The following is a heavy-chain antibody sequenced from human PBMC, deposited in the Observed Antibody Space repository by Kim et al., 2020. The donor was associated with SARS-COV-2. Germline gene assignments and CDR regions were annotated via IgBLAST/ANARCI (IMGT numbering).Heavy chain of an antibody. CDR2: IYYSGST. Sequence: SETLSLTCTVSGGSISSSSYYWGWIRQPPGKGLEWIGSIYYSGSTYYNTSLKSRVTISVDTSKNQFSLKLSSVTAEDTAVYYCASIGKVAVTLQHWGQGT. CDR3: ASIGKVAVTLQH. V-gene: IGHV4-39*01. CDR1: GGSISSSSYY. D-gene: IGHD3-22*01. J-gene: IGHJ1*01.